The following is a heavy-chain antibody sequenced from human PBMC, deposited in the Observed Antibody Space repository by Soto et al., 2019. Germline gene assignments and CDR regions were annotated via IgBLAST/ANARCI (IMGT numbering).Heavy chain of an antibody. CDR3: ARTTVTPYYFDY. Sequence: QLQLQESGPGLVKPSETLSLTCTVSGGSISSSSYYWGWIRQSPGKGLEWIGSIYYSGSTYYNPSLKSRVTISVDTSKPQFSLMLSSVPAADTAVYYCARTTVTPYYFDYWGQGTLVTVSS. CDR2: IYYSGST. V-gene: IGHV4-39*01. J-gene: IGHJ4*02. CDR1: GGSISSSSYY. D-gene: IGHD4-17*01.